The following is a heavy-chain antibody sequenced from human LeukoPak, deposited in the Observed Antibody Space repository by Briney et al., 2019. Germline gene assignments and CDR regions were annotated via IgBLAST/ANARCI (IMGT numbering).Heavy chain of an antibody. CDR1: GGSFSGYC. D-gene: IGHD3-9*01. CDR3: ARVGVHYDIREWYSDL. CDR2: INHSGST. V-gene: IGHV4-34*01. J-gene: IGHJ2*01. Sequence: SETLSLTCAVYGGSFSGYCWSWIRQPPGKGLEWIGEINHSGSTNYNPSLKSRVTISVDTSKNQFSLKLSSVTAADTAVYYCARVGVHYDIREWYSDLWGRGTLVTVSS.